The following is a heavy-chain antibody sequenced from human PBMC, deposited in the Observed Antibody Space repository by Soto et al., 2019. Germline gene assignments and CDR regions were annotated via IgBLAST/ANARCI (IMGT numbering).Heavy chain of an antibody. CDR1: GFAFGNYP. CDR2: ITGSGGMT. CDR3: AKDRTMARGIRAFDI. V-gene: IGHV3-23*01. Sequence: EAQLLQSGGGLVPPGGSLRLSGVASGFAFGNYPMAWVRQPPGKGLQWISTITGSGGMTDYEDSVRGRFTVSIDHSKDTVHLQMTSLRADDTAVYYCAKDRTMARGIRAFDIWGQGTTVTISS. D-gene: IGHD3-10*01. J-gene: IGHJ3*02.